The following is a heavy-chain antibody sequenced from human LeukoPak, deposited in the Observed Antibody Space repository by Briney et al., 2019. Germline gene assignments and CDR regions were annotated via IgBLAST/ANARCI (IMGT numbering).Heavy chain of an antibody. D-gene: IGHD1-26*01. CDR3: ARWDSGSCSD. V-gene: IGHV3-72*01. CDR1: GFTFSDHY. Sequence: GGSLRLSCAASGFTFSDHYMYWVRQAPGKGLEWVGRTKNKANSYTTEYAASVKGRFTISRDESKNSLYLQMNSLKTEDTAVYYCARWDSGSCSDWGQGTLVTVSS. J-gene: IGHJ4*02. CDR2: TKNKANSYTT.